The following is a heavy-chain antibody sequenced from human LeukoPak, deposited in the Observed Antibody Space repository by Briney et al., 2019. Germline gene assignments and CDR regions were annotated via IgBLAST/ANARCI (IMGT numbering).Heavy chain of an antibody. CDR1: GGSISSSSYY. D-gene: IGHD1-26*01. Sequence: SETLSLTCTVSGGSISSSSYYWGWIRPPPGKELEWIGSIYYSGSTSYNPSLKSRVTISVDTSKNQFFLKLGSVTAADTAVYYCARNASDSGTSYFDYWGQGTLVTVSS. J-gene: IGHJ4*02. CDR2: IYYSGST. V-gene: IGHV4-39*01. CDR3: ARNASDSGTSYFDY.